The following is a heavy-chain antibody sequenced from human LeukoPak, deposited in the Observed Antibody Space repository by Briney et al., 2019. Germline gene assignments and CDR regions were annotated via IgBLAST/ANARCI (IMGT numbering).Heavy chain of an antibody. CDR3: ARGDLWFGELLSGP. J-gene: IGHJ5*02. CDR1: VGSISSYY. D-gene: IGHD3-10*01. CDR2: IYYSGST. Sequence: SETLSLTCTVSVGSISSYYWSWIRQPPGKGLEWSGYIYYSGSTNYNPSLKSRVTISVDTSKNQFSLKLSSVTAADTAVYYCARGDLWFGELLSGPWGQGTLVTVSS. V-gene: IGHV4-59*01.